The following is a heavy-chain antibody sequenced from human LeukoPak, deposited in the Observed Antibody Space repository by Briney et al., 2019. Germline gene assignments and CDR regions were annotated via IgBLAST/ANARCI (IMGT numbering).Heavy chain of an antibody. D-gene: IGHD2-15*01. V-gene: IGHV3-23*01. CDR1: GFTFSSYA. CDR3: AKGRGGYCSGGSRYGYYFDY. J-gene: IGHJ4*02. Sequence: GGSLRLSCAASGFTFSSYAMSWVRQAPGKALEWVSAISGSGGSTYYADSVKGRFTISRDNSKNTLYLQMNSLRAEDTAVYYCAKGRGGYCSGGSRYGYYFDYWGQGTLVTVSS. CDR2: ISGSGGST.